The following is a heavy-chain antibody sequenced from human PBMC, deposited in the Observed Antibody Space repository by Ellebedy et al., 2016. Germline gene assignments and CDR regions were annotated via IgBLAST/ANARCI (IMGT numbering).Heavy chain of an antibody. CDR3: ARRTHYYYGMDV. D-gene: IGHD3/OR15-3a*01. J-gene: IGHJ6*02. CDR2: ISAYNGNT. V-gene: IGHV1-18*04. CDR1: GYTFTSYG. Sequence: ASVKVSXXASGYTFTSYGISWVRQAPGQGLEWMGWISAYNGNTNYAQKLQGRVTMTTDTSTSTAYMELRSLRSDDTAVYYCARRTHYYYGMDVWGQGTTVTVSS.